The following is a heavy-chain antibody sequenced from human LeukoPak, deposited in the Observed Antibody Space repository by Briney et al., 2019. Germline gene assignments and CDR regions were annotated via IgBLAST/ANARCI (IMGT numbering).Heavy chain of an antibody. CDR2: INHSGST. Sequence: SETLSLTCAVYGGSFSGYYWSWIRQPPGKGLEWIGEINHSGSTNYNPSLKSRVTISVDTSKNQFSLKLGSVTAADTAVYYCARDLSDSYGYGGAHWFDPWGQGTLVTVSS. D-gene: IGHD5-18*01. CDR3: ARDLSDSYGYGGAHWFDP. J-gene: IGHJ5*02. V-gene: IGHV4-34*01. CDR1: GGSFSGYY.